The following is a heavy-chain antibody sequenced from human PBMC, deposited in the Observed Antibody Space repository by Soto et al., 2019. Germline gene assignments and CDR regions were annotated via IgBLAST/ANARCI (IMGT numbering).Heavy chain of an antibody. CDR3: VRERTIFGVAPGGGVDV. J-gene: IGHJ6*02. CDR2: IYHNGTP. D-gene: IGHD3-3*01. CDR1: GGSISTSDYS. V-gene: IGHV4-30-2*01. Sequence: QLQLRESGSGLVKSSQTLSLTCAVSGGSISTSDYSWSWIRQPPGRGLEWLGSIYHNGTPHDIPSLQSRLTMSLDKSKNQFSLDLTSVTAADTALYYCVRERTIFGVAPGGGVDVWGQGTTVTVSS.